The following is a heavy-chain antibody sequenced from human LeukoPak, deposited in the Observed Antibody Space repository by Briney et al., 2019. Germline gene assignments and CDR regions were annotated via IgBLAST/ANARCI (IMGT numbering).Heavy chain of an antibody. V-gene: IGHV1-18*04. J-gene: IGHJ4*02. Sequence: GASVKVSFKASGYTFTSYYMHWVRQAPGQGLEWMGWISAYNGNTNYAQKLQGRVTMTTDTSTSTHYMELRCLRSDDKAVYYCAREVGATTFWDYWGQGTLVTVP. CDR1: GYTFTSYY. CDR2: ISAYNGNT. CDR3: AREVGATTFWDY. D-gene: IGHD1-26*01.